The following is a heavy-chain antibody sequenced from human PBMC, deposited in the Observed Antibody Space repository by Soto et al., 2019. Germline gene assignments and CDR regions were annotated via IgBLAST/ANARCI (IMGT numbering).Heavy chain of an antibody. CDR1: GGSISSGDYY. J-gene: IGHJ5*02. Sequence: QVQLQESGPGLVKPSQTLSLTCTVSGGSISSGDYYWSWIRQPPGKGLEWIGYIYYSGSTYYNPSLKSQVTISVDTSKNQFSLKLSSVTAADTAVYYCARGGYQLPHLGWFDPWGQGTLVTVSS. V-gene: IGHV4-30-4*01. CDR3: ARGGYQLPHLGWFDP. D-gene: IGHD2-2*01. CDR2: IYYSGST.